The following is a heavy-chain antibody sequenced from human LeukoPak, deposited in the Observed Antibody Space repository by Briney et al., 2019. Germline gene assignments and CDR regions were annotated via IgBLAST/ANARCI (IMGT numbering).Heavy chain of an antibody. Sequence: PGGSLRLSCAASGFTFSSYSMNWVRQAPGKGLEWVSSISSSSSYIYYADSVKGRFTISRDNAKNSLYLQMNSLRAEDTAVYYCAARGVAVAGTDYWGQGTLVTVSS. CDR1: GFTFSSYS. CDR3: AARGVAVAGTDY. J-gene: IGHJ4*02. CDR2: ISSSSSYI. V-gene: IGHV3-21*01. D-gene: IGHD6-19*01.